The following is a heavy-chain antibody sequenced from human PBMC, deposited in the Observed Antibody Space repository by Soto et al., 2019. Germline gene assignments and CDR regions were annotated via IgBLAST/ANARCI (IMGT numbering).Heavy chain of an antibody. Sequence: ASVKVSCKASGYTFAGYYMHWVRQAPGQGLEWMGWINPNSGGRNYAQKFQGWVTMTRDTSISTAYMELSRLRSDDTAVYYCAREEANYYDSSGYSFDYWGQGTLVTVSS. J-gene: IGHJ4*02. V-gene: IGHV1-2*04. CDR2: INPNSGGR. CDR3: AREEANYYDSSGYSFDY. CDR1: GYTFAGYY. D-gene: IGHD3-22*01.